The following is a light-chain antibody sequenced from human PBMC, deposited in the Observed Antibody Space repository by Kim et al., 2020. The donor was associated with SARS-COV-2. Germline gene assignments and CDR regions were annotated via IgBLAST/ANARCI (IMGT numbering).Light chain of an antibody. CDR1: QDIGYY. Sequence: DIHMTQSPSSLSASVGDRVTITCRASQDIGYYLAWYQQKPGKVPTLLIYAAAILQSGVPPRFSGSVSGTDFTLTISSLQPEDVATYYCQKYNRAPYTFGQGTKLEI. CDR3: QKYNRAPYT. J-gene: IGKJ2*01. V-gene: IGKV1-27*01. CDR2: AAA.